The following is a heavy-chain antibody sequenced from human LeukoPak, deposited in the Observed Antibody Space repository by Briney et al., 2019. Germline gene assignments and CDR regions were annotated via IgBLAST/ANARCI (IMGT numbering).Heavy chain of an antibody. CDR3: ARVSIVVVPAHFDY. CDR1: GGSISSYY. Sequence: SETLSLTCSVSGGSISSYYWSWIRQPPGKGLEWIGYIYYSGRTNYNPSLKSRVTISVDTSKNQFSLKLSSVTAADTAVYYCARVSIVVVPAHFDYWGQGTLVTVSS. V-gene: IGHV4-59*12. CDR2: IYYSGRT. D-gene: IGHD2-2*01. J-gene: IGHJ4*02.